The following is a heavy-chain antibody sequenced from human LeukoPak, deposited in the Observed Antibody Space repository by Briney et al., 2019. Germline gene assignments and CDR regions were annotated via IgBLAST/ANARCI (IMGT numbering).Heavy chain of an antibody. CDR3: AKHPSASHGNWNAFDI. J-gene: IGHJ3*02. Sequence: GRSLRPSCAASGFTFSSYGMHCVRQAPGKGLEWAAVISYDRSEKYYSESVKGRFTISRDSANNTLYLRIDSPRADDTAVYYCAKHPSASHGNWNAFDIWGQGTKVNVTS. CDR2: ISYDRSEK. D-gene: IGHD4/OR15-4a*01. CDR1: GFTFSSYG. V-gene: IGHV3-30*18.